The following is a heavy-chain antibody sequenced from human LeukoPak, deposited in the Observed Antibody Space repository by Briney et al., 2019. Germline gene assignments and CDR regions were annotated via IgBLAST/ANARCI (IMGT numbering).Heavy chain of an antibody. J-gene: IGHJ4*02. V-gene: IGHV4-59*08. CDR1: GGSISSYY. Sequence: SETLSLICTVSGGSISSYYWSWIRQPPGKGLEWIGYIYYSGSTNYNPSLKSRVTISVDTSKNQFSLKLSSVTAADTAVYYCARREYDSSGYGFAHYYFDYWGQGTLVTVSS. CDR3: ARREYDSSGYGFAHYYFDY. D-gene: IGHD3-22*01. CDR2: IYYSGST.